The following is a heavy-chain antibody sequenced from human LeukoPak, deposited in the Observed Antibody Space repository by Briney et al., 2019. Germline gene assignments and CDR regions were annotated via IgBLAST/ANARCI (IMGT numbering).Heavy chain of an antibody. D-gene: IGHD5-18*01. Sequence: SETLSLTCTVSGGSISSYYWSWIRQPPGKGLEWIGYIHYSGSTNYNPSLKSRVTISVDTSKNQFSLKLSSVTAADTAVYYCARSGYSYGKFDYWGQGTLVTVSS. J-gene: IGHJ4*02. CDR1: GGSISSYY. V-gene: IGHV4-59*01. CDR3: ARSGYSYGKFDY. CDR2: IHYSGST.